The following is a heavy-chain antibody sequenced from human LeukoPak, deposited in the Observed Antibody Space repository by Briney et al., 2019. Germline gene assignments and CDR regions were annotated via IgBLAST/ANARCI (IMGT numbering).Heavy chain of an antibody. V-gene: IGHV4-4*02. Sequence: PSETLSLTCAVSGDSVNNTNWWTWVRQSPGKGLEWIGYIYHRGSTNYNSSLKSRVSISVDTSKNQFYLKLTSVTAADTAVYYCARLDSGYGKYYFDYWGQGTLVTVSS. D-gene: IGHD5-12*01. CDR1: GDSVNNTNW. J-gene: IGHJ4*02. CDR2: IYHRGST. CDR3: ARLDSGYGKYYFDY.